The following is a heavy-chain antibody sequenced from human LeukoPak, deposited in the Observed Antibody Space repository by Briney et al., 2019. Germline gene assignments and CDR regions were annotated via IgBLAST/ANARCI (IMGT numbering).Heavy chain of an antibody. CDR2: INHSGST. Sequence: PSETLSLTCAVYGGSFSGYYWSWIRQPPGKGLEWIGEINHSGSTNYNPSLKSRVTISVDTSKNQFSLKLSSVTAADTAVYYCARGRHSSWVDYWGQGTLVTVSS. J-gene: IGHJ4*02. CDR1: GGSFSGYY. V-gene: IGHV4-34*01. D-gene: IGHD6-13*01. CDR3: ARGRHSSWVDY.